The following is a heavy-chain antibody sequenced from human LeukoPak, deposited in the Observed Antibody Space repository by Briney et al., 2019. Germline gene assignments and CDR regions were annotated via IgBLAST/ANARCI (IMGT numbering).Heavy chain of an antibody. CDR3: ARAHCSSTSCYWNYYYYMDV. Sequence: PGGSLRLSCAASGFTLSSYWMSWVRQAPGKGLEWVANIKQDGSEKYYVDSVKGRFTISRDNAKNSLYLQMNSLRAEDTAVYYCARAHCSSTSCYWNYYYYMDVWGKGTTVTVSS. CDR1: GFTLSSYW. D-gene: IGHD2-2*01. CDR2: IKQDGSEK. J-gene: IGHJ6*03. V-gene: IGHV3-7*01.